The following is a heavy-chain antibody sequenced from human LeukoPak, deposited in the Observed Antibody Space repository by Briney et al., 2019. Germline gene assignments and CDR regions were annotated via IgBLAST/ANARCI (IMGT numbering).Heavy chain of an antibody. D-gene: IGHD3-22*01. CDR2: IIPIFGTA. CDR3: ARKGGYDSSGYYLCDY. V-gene: IGHV1-69*01. CDR1: GGTFSGYA. Sequence: ASVKVSCKASGGTFSGYAISWVRQAPGQGLEWMGGIIPIFGTANYAQKFQGRVTITADESTSTAYMELSSLRSEDTAVYYCARKGGYDSSGYYLCDYWGQGTLVTVSS. J-gene: IGHJ4*02.